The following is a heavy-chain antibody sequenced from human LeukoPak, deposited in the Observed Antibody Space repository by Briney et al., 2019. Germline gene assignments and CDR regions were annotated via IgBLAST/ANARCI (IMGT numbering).Heavy chain of an antibody. V-gene: IGHV3-13*01. Sequence: PGGSLRLSCAASGFTFSSFDMHWVRHPTGQGLEWVSTIGTASDTYYPGSVEGRFTLSRDNAKNSLYHQMNSLTAGDTAVYYCARGPPRGKYYYMDVWGKGTTVTVSS. J-gene: IGHJ6*03. D-gene: IGHD1-1*01. CDR1: GFTFSSFD. CDR3: ARGPPRGKYYYMDV. CDR2: IGTASDT.